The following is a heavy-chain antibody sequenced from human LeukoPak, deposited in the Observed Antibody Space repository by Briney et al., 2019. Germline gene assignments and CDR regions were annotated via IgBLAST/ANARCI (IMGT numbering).Heavy chain of an antibody. CDR3: AKGLSESIYDALDS. V-gene: IGHV3-23*01. J-gene: IGHJ4*02. D-gene: IGHD1-26*01. Sequence: GGSLRLSCAASGLTSCRYGMNWGREAPGQGLEWVSHITTGDSTYDPDSAKGRFTVSTYSSKNTRYLQMNSLRADDTAVYYCAKGLSESIYDALDSWGQGTLVTVSS. CDR2: ITTGDST. CDR1: GLTSCRYG.